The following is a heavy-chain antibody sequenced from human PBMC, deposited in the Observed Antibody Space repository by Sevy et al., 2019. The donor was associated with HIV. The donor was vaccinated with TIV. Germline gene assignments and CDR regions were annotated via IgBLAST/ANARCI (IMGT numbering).Heavy chain of an antibody. V-gene: IGHV3-64D*06. D-gene: IGHD3-3*01. Sequence: GGSLRLSCSASGFIFSSYPMHWVRQAPGKGLEYVSTISSNGGTTYYADSVKGRFTISRDNSKNTLNLQMSSLRAEETVVYFCVKDSFFVVGGDFDYWGQGTLVTVSS. J-gene: IGHJ4*02. CDR1: GFIFSSYP. CDR3: VKDSFFVVGGDFDY. CDR2: ISSNGGTT.